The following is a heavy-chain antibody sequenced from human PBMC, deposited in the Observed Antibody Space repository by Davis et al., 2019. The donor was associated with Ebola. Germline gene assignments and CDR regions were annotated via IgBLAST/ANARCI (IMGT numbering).Heavy chain of an antibody. CDR3: ARGRYSSGWYDWFDP. CDR1: GYTFTSYG. Sequence: ASVKVSCKASGYTFTSYGITWVRQAPGQGLEWMGWISAYLGNTNYAQKFQGRVTITADESTSTAYMELSSLRSEDTAVYYCARGRYSSGWYDWFDPWGQGTLVTVSS. J-gene: IGHJ5*02. D-gene: IGHD6-19*01. V-gene: IGHV1-18*01. CDR2: ISAYLGNT.